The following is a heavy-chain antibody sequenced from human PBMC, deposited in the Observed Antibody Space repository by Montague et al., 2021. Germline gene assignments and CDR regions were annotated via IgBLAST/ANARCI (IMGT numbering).Heavy chain of an antibody. CDR3: GVSPRRGGMDV. CDR2: IGDDGVET. Sequence: SLRLSCAASGFTFSSYWMSWVRQAPGKGLGWVANIGDDGVETYYVDSVKGRFTVSRDSAKSSLYLQMNSLRAEDTAVYYCGVSPRRGGMDVWGKGTTVTVSS. CDR1: GFTFSSYW. J-gene: IGHJ6*03. V-gene: IGHV3-7*01.